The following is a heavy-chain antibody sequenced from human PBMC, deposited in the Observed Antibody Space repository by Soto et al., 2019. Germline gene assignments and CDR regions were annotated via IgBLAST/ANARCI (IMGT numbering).Heavy chain of an antibody. V-gene: IGHV4-59*08. CDR1: GGSIINYY. J-gene: IGHJ4*02. CDR3: ARRYGPCFDY. Sequence: SETLSLICAVSGGSIINYYWSWIRQPPGKGLEWIGYIYYSGSTNYNPSLKSRVTISVDTSKNQFSLKLSSVTAAETAVYYCARRYGPCFDYWGQGTLVTVSS. CDR2: IYYSGST. D-gene: IGHD5-18*01.